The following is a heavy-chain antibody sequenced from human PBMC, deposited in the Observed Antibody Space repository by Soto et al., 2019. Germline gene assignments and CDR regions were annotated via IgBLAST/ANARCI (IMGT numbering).Heavy chain of an antibody. Sequence: PSETLSLTCAVYGGSFSGYSWTWIRQPPGTGLEWIGEINHSGSTNYNPSLKSRVTISVDTSKNQFSLKLSSVTAADTAVYYCVWESKVYSAWHWGQGTLVTVSS. CDR2: INHSGST. J-gene: IGHJ4*02. CDR1: GGSFSGYS. CDR3: VWESKVYSAWH. V-gene: IGHV4-34*01. D-gene: IGHD1-26*01.